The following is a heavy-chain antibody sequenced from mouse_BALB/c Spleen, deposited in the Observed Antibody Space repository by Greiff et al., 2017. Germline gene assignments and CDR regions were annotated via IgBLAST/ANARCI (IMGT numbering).Heavy chain of an antibody. V-gene: IGHV1-5*01. CDR1: GYAFTNYL. CDR2: IYPGNSDT. Sequence: EVKLQQSGAELVRPGTSVKVSCKASGYAFTNYLIEWVKQRPGQGLEWIGAIYPGNSDTSYNQKFKGKAKLTAVTSASTAYMELSSLTNEDSAVYYCTRRSSGHFDDWGQGTTLTVSS. CDR3: TRRSSGHFDD. D-gene: IGHD3-1*01. J-gene: IGHJ2*01.